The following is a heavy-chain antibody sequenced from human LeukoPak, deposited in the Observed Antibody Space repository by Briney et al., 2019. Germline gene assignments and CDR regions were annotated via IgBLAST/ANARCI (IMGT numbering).Heavy chain of an antibody. D-gene: IGHD3-3*01. J-gene: IGHJ4*02. CDR3: ASGDYYFDY. CDR1: GFTFSSYW. Sequence: GGPLRLSCAASGFTFSSYWMHWVRHAPGKGLVWVSRINSDGSSTSYADSVKGRFTISRDNAKNTLYLQMNSLRAEDTAVYYCASGDYYFDYWGQGTLVTVSS. V-gene: IGHV3-74*01. CDR2: INSDGSST.